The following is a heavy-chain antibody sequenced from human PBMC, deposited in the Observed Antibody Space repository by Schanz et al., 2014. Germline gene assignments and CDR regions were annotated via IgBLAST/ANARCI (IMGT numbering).Heavy chain of an antibody. D-gene: IGHD1-1*01. CDR2: ISSSGST. CDR3: ARDTTWRLDL. V-gene: IGHV4-31*03. J-gene: IGHJ2*01. Sequence: QVQLQESGPGLVKPSQTLSLTCTVSGGSVSSGGDYWSWIRQHPGKGLEWIGFISSSGSTYYNPSLKSRVPISVHSSKNQFSLTLTSLTAADTAVYYCARDTTWRLDLWGRGTLVTGSS. CDR1: GGSVSSGGDY.